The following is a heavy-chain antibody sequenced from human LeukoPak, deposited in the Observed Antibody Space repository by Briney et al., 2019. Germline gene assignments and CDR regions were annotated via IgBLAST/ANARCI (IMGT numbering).Heavy chain of an antibody. CDR2: IYTSGST. CDR3: ARDLGDSSGWYGGQHGFDY. D-gene: IGHD6-19*01. J-gene: IGHJ4*02. CDR1: GGSISSGSYY. Sequence: SETLSLTCTVSGGSISSGSYYWSWIRQPAGKGLEWIGRIYTSGSTNYNPSLKSRVTISVDTPKNQFSLKLSSVTAADTAVYYCARDLGDSSGWYGGQHGFDYWGQGTLVTVSS. V-gene: IGHV4-61*02.